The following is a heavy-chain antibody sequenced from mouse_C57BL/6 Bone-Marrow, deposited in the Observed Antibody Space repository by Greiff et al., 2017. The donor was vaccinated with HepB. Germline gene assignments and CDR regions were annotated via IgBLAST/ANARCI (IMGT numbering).Heavy chain of an antibody. CDR2: ISGGGGNT. CDR1: GFTFSSYT. D-gene: IGHD2-3*01. J-gene: IGHJ2*01. V-gene: IGHV5-9*01. CDR3: ARDGYYPYYFDY. Sequence: DVKLVESGGGLVKPGGSLKLSCAASGFTFSSYTMSWVRQTPEKRLEWVATISGGGGNTYYPDSVKGRFTISRANAKNTLYLQMSSLRSEDTALYYCARDGYYPYYFDYWGQGTTLTVSS.